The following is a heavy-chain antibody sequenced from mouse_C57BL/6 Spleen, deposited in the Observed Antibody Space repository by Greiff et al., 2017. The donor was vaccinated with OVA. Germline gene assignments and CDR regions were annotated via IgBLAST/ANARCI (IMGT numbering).Heavy chain of an antibody. J-gene: IGHJ4*01. V-gene: IGHV5-16*01. Sequence: DVQLQESEGGLVQPGSSMKLSCTASGFTFSDYYMAWVRQVPEKGLEWVANINYDGSSTYYLDSLKSRFIISRDNAKNILYLQMSSLKSEDTATYYCARVLLVAMDYWGQGTSVTVSS. CDR1: GFTFSDYY. CDR2: INYDGSST. D-gene: IGHD2-12*01. CDR3: ARVLLVAMDY.